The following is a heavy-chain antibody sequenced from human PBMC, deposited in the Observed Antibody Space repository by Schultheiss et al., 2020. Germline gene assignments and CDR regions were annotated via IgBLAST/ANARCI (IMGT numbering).Heavy chain of an antibody. CDR3: ASVDTAKDGSYGMDV. Sequence: GGSLRLSCTASGFTFGDYAMSWVRQAPGKGLEWVGFIRSKAYGGTTEYAASVKGRFTISRDDSKSIAYLQMNSLKTEDTAVYYCASVDTAKDGSYGMDVWGQGTTVTVSS. D-gene: IGHD5-18*01. V-gene: IGHV3-49*04. CDR2: IRSKAYGGTT. J-gene: IGHJ6*02. CDR1: GFTFGDYA.